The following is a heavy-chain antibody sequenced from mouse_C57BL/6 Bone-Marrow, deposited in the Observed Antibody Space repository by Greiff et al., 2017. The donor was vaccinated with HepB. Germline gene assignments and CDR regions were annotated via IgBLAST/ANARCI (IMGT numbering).Heavy chain of an antibody. D-gene: IGHD2-1*01. CDR2: IYPGDGDT. Sequence: QVQLQQSGPELVKPGASVKISCKASGYAFSSSWMNWVKQRPGKGLEWIGRIYPGDGDTNYNGKFKGKATLTADKSSSTAYMQLSSLTSEDSAVYFCSYGISYYAMDYWGQGTSVTVSS. J-gene: IGHJ4*01. CDR1: GYAFSSSW. V-gene: IGHV1-82*01. CDR3: SYGISYYAMDY.